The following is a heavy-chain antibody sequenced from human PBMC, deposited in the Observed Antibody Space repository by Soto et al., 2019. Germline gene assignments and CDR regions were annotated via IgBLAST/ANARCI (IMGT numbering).Heavy chain of an antibody. Sequence: QVQLQESGPGLVEPSETLSLTCAVSRGSITSNWWSWVRQPPGKGLEWIGEIYHSGDTRYNPSLKSMVTMSVYKSKHQLSLKLNSVTAADTAVYYCATYYYTLTGYTFDSWGQGTLVTVSS. V-gene: IGHV4-4*02. D-gene: IGHD3-9*01. CDR1: RGSITSNW. CDR2: IYHSGDT. CDR3: ATYYYTLTGYTFDS. J-gene: IGHJ4*02.